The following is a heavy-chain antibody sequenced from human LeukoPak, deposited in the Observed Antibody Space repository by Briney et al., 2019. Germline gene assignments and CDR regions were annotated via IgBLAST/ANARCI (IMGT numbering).Heavy chain of an antibody. CDR2: ISSSSSYM. CDR3: ARSLGDNDY. Sequence: GGSLRLSCAASGFTFSSYSMNWVRQAPGKGLEWVSSISSSSSYMYYADSVKGRFTISRDNAKNSLYLQMNSLRAEDTAVYYCARSLGDNDYWGQGTLVTVSS. D-gene: IGHD2-21*02. J-gene: IGHJ4*02. CDR1: GFTFSSYS. V-gene: IGHV3-21*01.